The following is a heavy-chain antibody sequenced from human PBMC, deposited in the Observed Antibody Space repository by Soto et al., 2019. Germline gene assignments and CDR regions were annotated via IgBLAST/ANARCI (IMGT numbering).Heavy chain of an antibody. Sequence: GGSLRLSCAASGFTFSSYAMHWVRQAPGKGLEYVSAISSNGGSTYYANSVKGRFTISRDNSKNTLYLQMGSLRAEDMAVYYCASSYGDYVADAFDIWGQGTMVTVSS. CDR2: ISSNGGST. V-gene: IGHV3-64*01. CDR3: ASSYGDYVADAFDI. J-gene: IGHJ3*02. CDR1: GFTFSSYA. D-gene: IGHD4-17*01.